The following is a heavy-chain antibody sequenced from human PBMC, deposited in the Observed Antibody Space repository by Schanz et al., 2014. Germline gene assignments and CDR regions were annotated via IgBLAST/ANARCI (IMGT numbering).Heavy chain of an antibody. J-gene: IGHJ4*02. V-gene: IGHV4-4*07. CDR3: AREWSSFDY. CDR1: GGSMSSFY. Sequence: QVQLQESGPGLVKPSETLSLTCTVSGGSMSSFYWNWIRQPAGKGLEWIGRISTSGSTNYNPSLRSRVSMSIGTSKTHFSLRLSSLTAADTAVYYCAREWSSFDYWGQGALVSVSS. CDR2: ISTSGST. D-gene: IGHD3-10*01.